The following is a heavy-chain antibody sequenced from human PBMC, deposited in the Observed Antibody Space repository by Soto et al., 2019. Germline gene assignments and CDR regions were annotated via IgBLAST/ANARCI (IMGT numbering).Heavy chain of an antibody. CDR1: GGSFGGYY. D-gene: IGHD3-22*01. CDR3: ASLTRDYYDSSGYYIFDY. CDR2: IYYSGST. V-gene: IGHV4-30-4*01. Sequence: SETLSLTCAVYGGSFGGYYWSWIRQPPGKGLEWIGYIYYSGSTYYNPSLKSRVTISVDTSKNQFSLKLSSVTAADTAVYYCASLTRDYYDSSGYYIFDYWGQGTLVTVSS. J-gene: IGHJ4*02.